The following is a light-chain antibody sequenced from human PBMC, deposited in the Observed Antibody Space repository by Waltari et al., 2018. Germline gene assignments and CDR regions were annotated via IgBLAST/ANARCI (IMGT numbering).Light chain of an antibody. Sequence: EIVLTQSPVTLSLSPGDRATLSCRATQSVSSSFFDWYQQKPGQAPRLLIYSTSKRATGIPDRFSGSGSGTDFTLTISRLEPEDFAVYYCQQYNNSPYTFGQGTKLEIK. V-gene: IGKV3-20*01. CDR3: QQYNNSPYT. CDR1: QSVSSSF. J-gene: IGKJ2*01. CDR2: STS.